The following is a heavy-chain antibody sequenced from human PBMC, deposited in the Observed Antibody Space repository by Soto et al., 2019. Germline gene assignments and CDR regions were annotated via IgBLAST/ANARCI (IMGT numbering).Heavy chain of an antibody. Sequence: VELVQSGAEVEKPGAAVRISCKTSGYTFTAYYIHWVRQAPGQGLEWMGWINPNSGVANYAQKFQGRVTMTRDTSISTVYMELTNMRSEDTTIYYCARQGSGSEYPQYFYYGMDVWGQGTTAAASS. CDR1: GYTFTAYY. J-gene: IGHJ6*02. V-gene: IGHV1-2*02. CDR2: INPNSGVA. CDR3: ARQGSGSEYPQYFYYGMDV. D-gene: IGHD5-12*01.